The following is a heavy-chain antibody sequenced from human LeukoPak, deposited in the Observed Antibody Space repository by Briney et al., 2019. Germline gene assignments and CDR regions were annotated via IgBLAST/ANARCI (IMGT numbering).Heavy chain of an antibody. CDR3: ARDWAARVGATTTSFFY. V-gene: IGHV1-69*13. Sequence: SVKVSCKASGGTFSSYAISWVRQAPGQGLEWMGGIIPIFGTANYAQKFQGRVTITADESTSTAYMELSSLRSEDTAVYYCARDWAARVGATTTSFFYWGQGTLVTVSS. CDR1: GGTFSSYA. CDR2: IIPIFGTA. D-gene: IGHD1-26*01. J-gene: IGHJ4*02.